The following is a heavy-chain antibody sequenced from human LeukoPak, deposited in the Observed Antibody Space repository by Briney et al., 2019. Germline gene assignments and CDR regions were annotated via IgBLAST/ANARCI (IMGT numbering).Heavy chain of an antibody. CDR3: AAGYIGGAMVTNAFDI. Sequence: GASVKLSCKASGFSFTNSAVQWVRQARGQGREGIGWIVVGSSNTIYVQKFQERVTITRDMSTSTAYMELSSLRSEDTAVYYCAAGYIGGAMVTNAFDIWGEGTMVTVSS. CDR2: IVVGSSNT. CDR1: GFSFTNSA. V-gene: IGHV1-58*01. J-gene: IGHJ3*02. D-gene: IGHD5-18*01.